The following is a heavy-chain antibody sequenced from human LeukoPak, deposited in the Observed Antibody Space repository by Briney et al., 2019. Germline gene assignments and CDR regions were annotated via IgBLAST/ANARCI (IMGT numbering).Heavy chain of an antibody. V-gene: IGHV4-59*12. Sequence: SETLSLTCTVSGGSISSYYWSWIRQPPGKGQEWIGYIYYSGSTNYNPSLKSRVTISVDTSRNQFSLNLTSVTAADTAMYYCAREQWAYRSYYASSGYHDYWGQGTMVTVSS. J-gene: IGHJ4*02. D-gene: IGHD3-22*01. CDR1: GGSISSYY. CDR2: IYYSGST. CDR3: AREQWAYRSYYASSGYHDY.